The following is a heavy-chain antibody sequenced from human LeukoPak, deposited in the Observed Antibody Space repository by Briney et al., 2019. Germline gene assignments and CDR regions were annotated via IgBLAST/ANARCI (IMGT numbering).Heavy chain of an antibody. CDR1: GGSISSGGYY. CDR2: INYSGST. V-gene: IGHV4-31*03. J-gene: IGHJ4*02. D-gene: IGHD6-6*01. CDR3: ARGSTIVARECGFDY. Sequence: SETLSLTCTVSGGSISSGGYYLSWSRQHPGKGLEWIGHINYSGSTYYNPSLKSRVTISVDTSKNQFSLNLSSVTAADTAVYYCARGSTIVARECGFDYWGQGTLVTVSS.